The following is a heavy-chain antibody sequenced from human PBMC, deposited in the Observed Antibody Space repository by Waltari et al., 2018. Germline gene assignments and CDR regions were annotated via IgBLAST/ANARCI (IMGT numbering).Heavy chain of an antibody. Sequence: VQLVESGGGLVQPGRSLRLSCAAAGFTFDDYDMHWVRQAPGKGLEWVSGISWNSGSIGYADSVKCRFTISRDNAKNSLYLQMNSLRAEDTALYYCAKDIGGAGSDAFDIWGQGTMVTVSS. CDR2: ISWNSGSI. CDR3: AKDIGGAGSDAFDI. J-gene: IGHJ3*02. V-gene: IGHV3-9*01. D-gene: IGHD3-16*01. CDR1: GFTFDDYD.